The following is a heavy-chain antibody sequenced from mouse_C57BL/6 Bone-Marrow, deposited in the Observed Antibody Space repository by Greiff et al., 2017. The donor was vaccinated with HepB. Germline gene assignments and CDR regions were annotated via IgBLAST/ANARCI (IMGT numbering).Heavy chain of an antibody. J-gene: IGHJ2*01. V-gene: IGHV1-64*01. D-gene: IGHD1-1*01. CDR1: GYTFPSYW. CDR3: ARTVVALYYFDY. CDR2: IHPNSGST. Sequence: VQLQQSGAELVKPGASVKLSCKASGYTFPSYWMHWVKQRPGQGLEWIGMIHPNSGSTNYNEKFKSKATLTVDKSSSTAYMQLSSLTSEDSAVYYCARTVVALYYFDYWGQGTTLTVSS.